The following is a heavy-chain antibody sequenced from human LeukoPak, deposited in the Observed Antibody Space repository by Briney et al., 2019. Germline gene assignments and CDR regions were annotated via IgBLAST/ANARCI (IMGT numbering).Heavy chain of an antibody. CDR2: ISGSGGST. V-gene: IGHV3-23*01. Sequence: PGGSLGLSCAASGFTFSSYAMTWVRQAPGKGLEWGSIISGSGGSTSCADSVKGRFTISRDNSKNTLYLQMNSLRAEDTALYYCAKPYSGTILTGWFDPWGQGTLVTVSS. CDR1: GFTFSSYA. D-gene: IGHD3-9*01. CDR3: AKPYSGTILTGWFDP. J-gene: IGHJ5*02.